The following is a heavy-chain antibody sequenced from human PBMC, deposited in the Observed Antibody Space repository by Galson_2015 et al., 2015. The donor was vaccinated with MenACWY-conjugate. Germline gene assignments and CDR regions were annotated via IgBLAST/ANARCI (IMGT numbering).Heavy chain of an antibody. V-gene: IGHV5-51*01. Sequence: QSGAEVKKPGESLTISCKGSGYNFASYAIGWVRQMPGKGLEWMGVIDPRDSDTKYSPSLQGQVTISADKSISTAYLQWSSLQASDSAMYYCARHPALYGSGSYYDYWGQGTLVTVSS. J-gene: IGHJ4*02. D-gene: IGHD3-10*01. CDR2: IDPRDSDT. CDR1: GYNFASYA. CDR3: ARHPALYGSGSYYDY.